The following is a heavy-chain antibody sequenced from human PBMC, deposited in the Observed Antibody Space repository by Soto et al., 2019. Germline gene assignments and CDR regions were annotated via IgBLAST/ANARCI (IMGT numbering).Heavy chain of an antibody. CDR1: GYNFTTYG. CDR2: ISGDNVNT. CDR3: AREGHQQAQETYYYFYGMDV. V-gene: IGHV1-18*01. D-gene: IGHD2-2*01. J-gene: IGHJ6*02. Sequence: QVRLVQSGGEVKKPGASVKVSCKASGYNFTTYGISWVRQAPRQGLEWMGWISGDNVNTKSAQKIQGRITMTTDTSAGTAYMELRSLRSDDTAVYFCAREGHQQAQETYYYFYGMDVWGQGTTVTVSS.